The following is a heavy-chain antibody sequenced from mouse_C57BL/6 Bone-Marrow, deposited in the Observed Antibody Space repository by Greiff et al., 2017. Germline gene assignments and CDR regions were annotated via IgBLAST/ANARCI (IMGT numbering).Heavy chain of an antibody. V-gene: IGHV1-50*01. CDR2: IDPSDSYP. D-gene: IGHD3-3*01. J-gene: IGHJ2*01. CDR3: ARDGDGNFDY. Sequence: QVQLQQPGAELVKPGASVKLSCKASGYTFTSYWMQWVKQRPGQGLEWIGEIDPSDSYPNYNQKFKGQATLTVDTSSSTAYMQLRSLTSEDSAVYYCARDGDGNFDYWGQGTTLTVSS. CDR1: GYTFTSYW.